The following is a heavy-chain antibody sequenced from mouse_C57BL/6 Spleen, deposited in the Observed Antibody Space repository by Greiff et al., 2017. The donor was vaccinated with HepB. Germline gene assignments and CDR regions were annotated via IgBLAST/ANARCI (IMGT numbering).Heavy chain of an antibody. CDR1: GYTFTSYW. CDR2: IDPSDSET. J-gene: IGHJ2*01. CDR3: ARTTGVATEYFDY. D-gene: IGHD1-1*01. Sequence: VQLQQSGAELVRPGSSVKLSCKASGYTFTSYWMHWVKQRPIQGLERIGNIDPSDSETHYNQKFKDKATLTVDKSSSTAYMQRSSLTSEDSAVYYSARTTGVATEYFDYWGQGTTLTVSS. V-gene: IGHV1-52*01.